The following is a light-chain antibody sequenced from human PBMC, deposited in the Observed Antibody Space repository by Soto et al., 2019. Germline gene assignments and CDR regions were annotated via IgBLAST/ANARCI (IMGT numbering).Light chain of an antibody. CDR3: QQYGSSWT. CDR2: GAS. CDR1: QSVSSSY. J-gene: IGKJ1*01. Sequence: EIVLTQSPGTLSLSPGERATLFCRASQSVSSSYLAWYQQKPGQAPRLLIYGASSRATGIPDRFSGSGSGTDFTLTISRLEPEDFAVYYCQQYGSSWTFGQGTKV. V-gene: IGKV3-20*01.